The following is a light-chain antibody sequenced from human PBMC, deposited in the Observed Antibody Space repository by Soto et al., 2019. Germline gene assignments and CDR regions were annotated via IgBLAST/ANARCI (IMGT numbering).Light chain of an antibody. J-gene: IGLJ3*02. CDR3: AAWDDSLSGLV. CDR2: RNN. Sequence: QSVLTQPPSASGTPGQRVTLSCSGSSSNIGSNYIYWYQQLPGTAPKLLIYRNNQRPSGVPDRFSGSKSGTSASLAISGLRSEDEDDYYCAAWDDSLSGLVFGGGTKLTVL. V-gene: IGLV1-47*01. CDR1: SSNIGSNY.